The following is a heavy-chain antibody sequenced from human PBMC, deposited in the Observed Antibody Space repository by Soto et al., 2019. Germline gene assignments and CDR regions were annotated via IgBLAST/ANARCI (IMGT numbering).Heavy chain of an antibody. CDR3: AALTPRIVVTILPIPS. CDR2: VYHTGST. Sequence: QVQLRQSGPRLARPSGTLSLTCVVSGDSISSTHWWTWLRQTPGTGLEWIGGVYHTGSTKYNPSLKLPLKISLEKSNIQVYLNLQSVAGADTAVYYCAALTPRIVVTILPIPSWGQGTQVTVSS. V-gene: IGHV4-4*02. J-gene: IGHJ4*02. D-gene: IGHD2-21*01. CDR1: GDSISSTHW.